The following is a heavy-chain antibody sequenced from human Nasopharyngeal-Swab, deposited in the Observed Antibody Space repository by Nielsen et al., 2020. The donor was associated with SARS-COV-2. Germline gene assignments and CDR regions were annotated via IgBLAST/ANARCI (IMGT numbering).Heavy chain of an antibody. J-gene: IGHJ4*02. D-gene: IGHD2/OR15-2a*01. Sequence: GSLRLSCIVSGGSISTSSYYWGWIRQTPGKGLEWIGSIYYSGSTYYNPSLKSRLTISVDTSKNQFSLKLSSVTAADTAVYYCARGPEYALFDFWGQGTLVTVSS. CDR2: IYYSGST. CDR1: GGSISTSSYY. V-gene: IGHV4-39*07. CDR3: ARGPEYALFDF.